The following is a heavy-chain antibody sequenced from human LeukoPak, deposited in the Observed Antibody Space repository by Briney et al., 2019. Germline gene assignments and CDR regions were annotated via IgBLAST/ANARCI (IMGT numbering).Heavy chain of an antibody. J-gene: IGHJ4*02. CDR3: ARAFGGENFDY. CDR1: GFTFSTYA. Sequence: GGSLRLSCAASGFTFSTYAMHWVRQAPGKGLEYVSAISSNGGSTFYANSVKGRFTISRDNSENTLYLQMGSLRAEDMAVYYCARAFGGENFDYWGQGTLVTVSS. CDR2: ISSNGGST. V-gene: IGHV3-64*01. D-gene: IGHD3-10*01.